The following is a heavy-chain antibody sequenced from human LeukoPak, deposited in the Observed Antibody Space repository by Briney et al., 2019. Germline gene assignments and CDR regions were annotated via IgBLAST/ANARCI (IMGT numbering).Heavy chain of an antibody. V-gene: IGHV3-21*04. Sequence: GGSLRLSCAASGFTFSSYSMNWVRQAPGKWLEWVSSISSSSSYIYYADSVKGRFTISRDNAKNSLYLQMNSLRAEDTAVYYCARRGREMATISYFDYWGQGTLVTVSS. D-gene: IGHD5-24*01. J-gene: IGHJ4*02. CDR3: ARRGREMATISYFDY. CDR2: ISSSSSYI. CDR1: GFTFSSYS.